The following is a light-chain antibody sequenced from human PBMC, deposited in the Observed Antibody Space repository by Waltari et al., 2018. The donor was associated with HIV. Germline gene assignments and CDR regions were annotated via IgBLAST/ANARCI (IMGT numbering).Light chain of an antibody. CDR2: HDS. Sequence: QSAPPPPSSAPPSPAQAPTMSCTVASTAIGSYNSVSRYQHHPGKAPKLMIYHDSKRPSGVSNRFSGSKSGHSASLAISGLQTGDEADYYCSSYTSSRSLVVFGTGTKLTVL. CDR3: SSYTSSRSLVV. CDR1: STAIGSYNS. J-gene: IGLJ1*01. V-gene: IGLV2-14*03.